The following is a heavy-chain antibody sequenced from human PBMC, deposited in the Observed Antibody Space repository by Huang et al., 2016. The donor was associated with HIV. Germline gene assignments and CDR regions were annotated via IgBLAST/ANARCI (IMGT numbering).Heavy chain of an antibody. D-gene: IGHD5-18*01. CDR1: NGSFSGFY. CDR2: IKHSGTP. V-gene: IGHV4-34*01. CDR3: ARKKRGYSPSGMDV. Sequence: QVQLQQWGAGLLKPSETLSLTCAIYNGSFSGFYWSWVRQSPEKGLEWIGEIKHSGTPKYNPSLKGRVTMSVDTSKNQFSLRLTSVTAADTAVYYCARKKRGYSPSGMDVWGKGNTVIVSS. J-gene: IGHJ6*03.